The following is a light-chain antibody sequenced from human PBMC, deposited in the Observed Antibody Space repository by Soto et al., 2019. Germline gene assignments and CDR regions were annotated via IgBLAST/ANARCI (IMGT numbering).Light chain of an antibody. V-gene: IGKV3-11*01. Sequence: EIVLTQSPPTLSLSPGERATLSCRASQSVSTYLAWYQQKPGQAPRLLIYDASTRATGIPARFSGSGSGTDFTLTISSLEPEDFAFYYCQQRSNWPPTWTFGQGTKVEIK. J-gene: IGKJ1*01. CDR1: QSVSTY. CDR2: DAS. CDR3: QQRSNWPPTWT.